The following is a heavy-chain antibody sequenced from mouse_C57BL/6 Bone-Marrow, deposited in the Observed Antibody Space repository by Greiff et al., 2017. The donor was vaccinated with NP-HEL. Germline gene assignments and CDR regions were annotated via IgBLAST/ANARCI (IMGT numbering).Heavy chain of an antibody. J-gene: IGHJ2*01. D-gene: IGHD1-1*01. Sequence: QVQLKQSGAELVKPGASVKISCKASGYAFSSYWMNWVKQRPGKGLEWIGQIYPGDGDTNYNGKFKGKATLTADKSSSTAYMQLSSLTSEDSAVYFCARYYYGSSQYYFDYWGQGTTLTVSS. V-gene: IGHV1-80*01. CDR3: ARYYYGSSQYYFDY. CDR1: GYAFSSYW. CDR2: IYPGDGDT.